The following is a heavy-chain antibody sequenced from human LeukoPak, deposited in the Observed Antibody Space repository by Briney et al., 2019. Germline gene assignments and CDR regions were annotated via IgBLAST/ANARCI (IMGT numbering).Heavy chain of an antibody. D-gene: IGHD4-11*01. J-gene: IGHJ4*02. CDR2: ITPIFGTA. Sequence: SVKVSCKASGGTFSSYAISWVRQDPGQGLEWMGGITPIFGTANYAQKFQGRVTINADESTSTAYMALSRLRSEDTAVYYCARGRAYSYFDSWGQGILVTVSS. CDR3: ARGRAYSYFDS. V-gene: IGHV1-69*13. CDR1: GGTFSSYA.